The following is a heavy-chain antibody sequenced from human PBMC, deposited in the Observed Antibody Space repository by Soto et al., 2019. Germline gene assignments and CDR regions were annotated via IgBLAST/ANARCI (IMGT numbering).Heavy chain of an antibody. CDR1: GFTFSSYA. D-gene: IGHD2-15*01. J-gene: IGHJ4*02. CDR2: ISGSGGST. V-gene: IGHV3-23*01. Sequence: GESLRLSCAASGFTFSSYAMSWVRQAPGKGLEWVSAISGSGGSTYYADSVKGRFTISRDNSKNTLYLQMNSLRAEDTAVYYCANAQRYCSGGSCYSVRLRYYFDYWGQGTLVTVSS. CDR3: ANAQRYCSGGSCYSVRLRYYFDY.